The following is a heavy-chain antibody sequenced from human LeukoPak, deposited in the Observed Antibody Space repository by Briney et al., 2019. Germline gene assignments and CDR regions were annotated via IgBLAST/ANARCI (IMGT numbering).Heavy chain of an antibody. CDR3: ARGVTMIVVVITNDY. Sequence: GASVKVSCKASGYTFTSYGISWVRQAPGQGLEWMGWISAYNGNTNYAQKLQGRVTMTTDTSTSTAYMELRSLRSDDTAVYYCARGVTMIVVVITNDYWGQGTLVTVSS. CDR2: ISAYNGNT. D-gene: IGHD3-22*01. V-gene: IGHV1-18*01. CDR1: GYTFTSYG. J-gene: IGHJ4*02.